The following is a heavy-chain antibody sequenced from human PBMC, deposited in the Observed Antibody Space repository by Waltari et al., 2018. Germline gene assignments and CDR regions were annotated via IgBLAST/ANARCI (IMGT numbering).Heavy chain of an antibody. J-gene: IGHJ3*02. CDR3: ARDRDCSSTSCYFAFDI. CDR2: FDPEDGET. V-gene: IGHV1-24*01. Sequence: QVQLVQSGAEVKKPGASVKVSCKVSGYTLTELSMHWVRQAPGKGLEWMGGFDPEDGETIYAQKFQGRVTITADKSTSTAYMELSSLRSEDTAVYYCARDRDCSSTSCYFAFDIWGQGTMVTVSS. CDR1: GYTLTELS. D-gene: IGHD2-2*01.